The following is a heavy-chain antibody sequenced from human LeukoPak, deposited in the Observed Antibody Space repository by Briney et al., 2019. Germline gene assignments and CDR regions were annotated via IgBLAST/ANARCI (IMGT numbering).Heavy chain of an antibody. V-gene: IGHV1-24*01. CDR2: FYAEHGDT. CDR1: GYTLTELS. J-gene: IGHJ4*02. Sequence: ASVKVSCKVSGYTLTELSMQWVRQAPGKGQELMGGFYAEHGDTHYAQKSDCRVTMTTDTSTDTAYMELSSLRSEDTTVYYCATDLGYCSSTRGDSIGWGQGTLVTVSS. CDR3: ATDLGYCSSTRGDSIG. D-gene: IGHD2-2*01.